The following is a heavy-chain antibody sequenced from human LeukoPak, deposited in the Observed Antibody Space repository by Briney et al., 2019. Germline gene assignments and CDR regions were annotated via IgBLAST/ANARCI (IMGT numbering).Heavy chain of an antibody. D-gene: IGHD5-18*01. CDR1: GFTFSGYG. J-gene: IGHJ4*02. Sequence: PGGSLRLTCAASGFTFSGYGIHWVRQAPGKGLEWVAFIRSDGSKEFYADSVKGRFTISRDNSKNTLYLQVNCLRVEDTAVYYCAKGYGYYFDYWGQGTLVIVSS. CDR2: IRSDGSKE. CDR3: AKGYGYYFDY. V-gene: IGHV3-30*02.